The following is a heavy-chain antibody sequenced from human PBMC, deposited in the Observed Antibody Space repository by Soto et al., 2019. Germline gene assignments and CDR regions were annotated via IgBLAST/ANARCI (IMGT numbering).Heavy chain of an antibody. D-gene: IGHD3-9*01. CDR2: IYYSGST. CDR3: ARRALRYSFDY. J-gene: IGHJ4*02. CDR1: GGSINSGNW. Sequence: SETLSLTCAVSGGSINSGNWWSWIRQPPGKGLEWIGYIYYSGSTNYNPSLKSRVTISVDTSKNQFSLKLSSVTAADTAVYYCARRALRYSFDYWGQGTLVTVSS. V-gene: IGHV4-59*08.